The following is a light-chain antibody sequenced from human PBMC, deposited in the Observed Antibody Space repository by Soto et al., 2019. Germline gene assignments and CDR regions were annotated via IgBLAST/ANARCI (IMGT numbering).Light chain of an antibody. Sequence: EMVLTQSPGTLSFSAGERATLSCRASQSVSSSYLAWYQQKPGQAPRLLIYGASSRATGIPDRFSGRGSGTDFTLTISSLEPEDFAVYYCQQYGSSPGGTFGQGTKVQIK. CDR3: QQYGSSPGGT. J-gene: IGKJ1*01. CDR1: QSVSSSY. V-gene: IGKV3-20*01. CDR2: GAS.